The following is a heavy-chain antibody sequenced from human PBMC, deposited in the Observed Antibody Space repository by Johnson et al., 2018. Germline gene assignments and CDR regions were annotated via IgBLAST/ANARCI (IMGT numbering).Heavy chain of an antibody. Sequence: QVQLVQSGGGVVQPGRSLRLSCAASGFTFSSYGMHWVRQAPGKGLEWVAVIWYDGSNKYYADSVKGRFTIARDNSKNPLYLQMNSLRAEDTAVYYCARDQVAVAGRDYYYYGMDVWGQGTTVTVSS. CDR2: IWYDGSNK. CDR3: ARDQVAVAGRDYYYYGMDV. CDR1: GFTFSSYG. D-gene: IGHD6-19*01. V-gene: IGHV3-33*01. J-gene: IGHJ6*02.